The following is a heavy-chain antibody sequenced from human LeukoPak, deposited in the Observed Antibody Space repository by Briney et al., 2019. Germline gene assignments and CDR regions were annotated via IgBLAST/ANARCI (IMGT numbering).Heavy chain of an antibody. V-gene: IGHV4-34*01. D-gene: IGHD3-10*01. J-gene: IGHJ6*03. CDR1: GGSFSGYY. CDR2: INHSGST. Sequence: SEALSLTCAVYGGSFSGYYWRWIRQPPGKGLEWIGEINHSGSTNYNPSLKSRVTISVDTSKNQFSLKLSSVTAADTAVYYCARSYYGSGSSGYYYYYYMDVWGKGTTVTISS. CDR3: ARSYYGSGSSGYYYYYYMDV.